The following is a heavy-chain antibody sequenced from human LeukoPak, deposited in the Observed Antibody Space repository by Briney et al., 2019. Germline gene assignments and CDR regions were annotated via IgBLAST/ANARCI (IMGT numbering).Heavy chain of an antibody. J-gene: IGHJ5*02. CDR3: ARAGYSSSWSFDELVVDP. CDR2: ISSSSSTI. Sequence: GGSLRLSCAASGFTLSSYSMNWVRQAPGKGLEWVSYISSSSSTIYYADSVKGRFTISRDNAKNSLYLQMNSLRAEDTAVYYCARAGYSSSWSFDELVVDPWGQGTLVTVSS. D-gene: IGHD6-13*01. CDR1: GFTLSSYS. V-gene: IGHV3-48*04.